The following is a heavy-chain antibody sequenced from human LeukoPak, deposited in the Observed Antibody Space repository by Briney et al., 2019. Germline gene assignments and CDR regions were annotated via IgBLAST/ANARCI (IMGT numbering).Heavy chain of an antibody. V-gene: IGHV3-7*01. J-gene: IGHJ4*02. Sequence: GGPLRLSCAASGLTFSTYWMSWVRQAPGKGLEWVANIKQDGREKYCVDSVKGRFTISRDNAKNSLDLQMNSLRVEDTAVYYCARHFGTYYPNWGQGTLVTVSS. CDR3: ARHFGTYYPN. CDR2: IKQDGREK. D-gene: IGHD3/OR15-3a*01. CDR1: GLTFSTYW.